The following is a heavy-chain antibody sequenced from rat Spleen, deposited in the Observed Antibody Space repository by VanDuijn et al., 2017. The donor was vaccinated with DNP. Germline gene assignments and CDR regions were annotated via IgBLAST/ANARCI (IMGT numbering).Heavy chain of an antibody. CDR1: GYTFTSYA. CDR2: VIPGSGST. CDR3: ARRRLPYWYFDF. V-gene: IGHV1-43*01. Sequence: QVQLQQSGAELAKPGSSVKISCKASGYTFTSYAVHWIKQTTGQALEWTGYVIPGSGSTTYNEKFKGKATLTVDISSSTAFMQLSSLTPDDSAVYYCARRRLPYWYFDFWGPGTMVTVSS. D-gene: IGHD1-4*01. J-gene: IGHJ1*01.